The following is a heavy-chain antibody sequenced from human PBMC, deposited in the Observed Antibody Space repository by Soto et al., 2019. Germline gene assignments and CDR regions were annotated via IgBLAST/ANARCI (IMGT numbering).Heavy chain of an antibody. CDR1: GFTFRNYG. J-gene: IGHJ3*01. Sequence: EVDLVESGGGLVQSGGSLRLSCAASGFTFRNYGMNWVRQAPGKGLEWVSYIGIGSSTKYYADSVKGRFTISRDNAKKSQYLQMNSLRAEDTAGYYCARDQLDYTDISGRPLNAFDVWGQGTMVTVSS. V-gene: IGHV3-48*01. CDR3: ARDQLDYTDISGRPLNAFDV. D-gene: IGHD3-22*01. CDR2: IGIGSSTK.